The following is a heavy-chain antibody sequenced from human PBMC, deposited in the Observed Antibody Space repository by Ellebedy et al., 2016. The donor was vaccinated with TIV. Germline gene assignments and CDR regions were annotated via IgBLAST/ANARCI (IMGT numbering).Heavy chain of an antibody. D-gene: IGHD6-6*01. Sequence: SETLSLTXTVSGVSITNNYWSWIRQAAGKGLEWIGRIYGYGDTRYNPSLQSRVTMSVDTSKNQISLNLTSVTAADTAVYYCWGSSSGIYYYYVDVWGKGTTVTVSS. V-gene: IGHV4-4*07. CDR1: GVSITNNY. CDR3: WGSSSGIYYYYVDV. CDR2: IYGYGDT. J-gene: IGHJ6*03.